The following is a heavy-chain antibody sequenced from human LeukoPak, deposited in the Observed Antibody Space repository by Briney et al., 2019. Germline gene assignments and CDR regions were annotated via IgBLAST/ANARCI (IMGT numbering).Heavy chain of an antibody. J-gene: IGHJ4*02. CDR3: ARPGVGFDY. CDR2: ISSDGSIT. Sequence: GGSLRLSCVASGFTFASYWMHWVRQAPGKGLVWLSRISSDGSITSYADSVEGRFTISRDNAKSTVYLQMNSLRAEDTAVYYCARPGVGFDYWGQGALVTVSS. V-gene: IGHV3-74*01. CDR1: GFTFASYW.